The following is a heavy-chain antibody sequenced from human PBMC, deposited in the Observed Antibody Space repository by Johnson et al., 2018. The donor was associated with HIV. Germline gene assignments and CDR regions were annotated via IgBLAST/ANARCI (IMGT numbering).Heavy chain of an antibody. D-gene: IGHD5-24*01. CDR1: GFTFDDYA. CDR2: ISWNSGSI. J-gene: IGHJ3*02. Sequence: VQLVESGGGVVRPGGSLRLSCAASGFTFDDYAMHWVRQAPGKGLEWVSGISWNSGSIGYADSVKGRFTISRDNAKNSLYLQMNSLRAEDTALYYCARWVTTPTRRAFDIWGQGTMVTVSS. V-gene: IGHV3-9*01. CDR3: ARWVTTPTRRAFDI.